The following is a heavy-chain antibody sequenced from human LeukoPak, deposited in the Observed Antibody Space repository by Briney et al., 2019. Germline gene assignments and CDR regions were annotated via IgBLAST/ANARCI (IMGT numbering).Heavy chain of an antibody. Sequence: GGSLRLSCAASEFTVSSNYMNWVRQAPGKGMEWVSVIYSGGSTYYADSVKGRFTISRDNSKNTLYLQMNSLRAEDTAVYYCARVNAPFWSGSMDVWGKGTTVTVSS. D-gene: IGHD3-3*01. CDR3: ARVNAPFWSGSMDV. CDR2: IYSGGST. CDR1: EFTVSSNY. J-gene: IGHJ6*03. V-gene: IGHV3-66*02.